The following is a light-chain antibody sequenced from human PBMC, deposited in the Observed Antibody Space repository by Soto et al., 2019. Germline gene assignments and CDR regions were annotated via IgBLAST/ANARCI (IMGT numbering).Light chain of an antibody. Sequence: DIQMTQSPSSLSASVGDRVTITCQASQDISNYLNWYQQKPGKAPKLLIYDASNLETGVPSRFSGSGSGTDFTFTISSLQPEDIPTYYCQQYDNLLTFGGGTKVEIK. J-gene: IGKJ4*01. CDR3: QQYDNLLT. CDR2: DAS. CDR1: QDISNY. V-gene: IGKV1-33*01.